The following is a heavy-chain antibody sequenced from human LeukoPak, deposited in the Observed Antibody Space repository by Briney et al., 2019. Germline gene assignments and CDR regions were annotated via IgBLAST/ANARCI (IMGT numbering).Heavy chain of an antibody. CDR1: GYTFTSYA. J-gene: IGHJ4*02. D-gene: IGHD3-10*01. Sequence: ASLKVSCKASGYTFTSYAINWARQATRQRLEWMGWMNPNSGNTGYAQKFQGRVTMTRNTSISTAYMELSSLRSEDTAVYYCARRFSGSGSPITYWGQGTLVTVSS. CDR2: MNPNSGNT. V-gene: IGHV1-8*01. CDR3: ARRFSGSGSPITY.